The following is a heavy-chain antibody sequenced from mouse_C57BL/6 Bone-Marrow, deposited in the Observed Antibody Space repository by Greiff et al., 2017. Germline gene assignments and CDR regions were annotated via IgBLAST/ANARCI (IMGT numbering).Heavy chain of an antibody. J-gene: IGHJ2*01. V-gene: IGHV5-9*01. CDR1: GFTFSSYT. D-gene: IGHD2-5*01. CDR2: ISGGGGNT. Sequence: EVQGVESGGGLVKPGGSLKLSCAASGFTFSSYTMSWVRQTPVKRLEWVATISGGGGNTYYPDSVKGRFTISRDNAKNTLYLQMSSLRSEDTALYYCARLSNPYFDYWGQGTTLTVSS. CDR3: ARLSNPYFDY.